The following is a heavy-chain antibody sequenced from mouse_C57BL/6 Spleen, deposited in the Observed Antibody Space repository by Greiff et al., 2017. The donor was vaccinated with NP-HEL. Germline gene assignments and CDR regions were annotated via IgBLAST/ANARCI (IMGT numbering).Heavy chain of an antibody. CDR2: IDPSDSYT. CDR1: GYTFTSYW. CDR3: ARGAMDY. V-gene: IGHV1-59*01. Sequence: VQLQQPGAELVRPGTSVKLSCKASGYTFTSYWMHWVKQRPGQGLEWIGVIDPSDSYTNYNQKFKGKATLTVDTSSSTAYMQLSSLTSEDSAVYYCARGAMDYWGKGTSVTVSS. J-gene: IGHJ4*01.